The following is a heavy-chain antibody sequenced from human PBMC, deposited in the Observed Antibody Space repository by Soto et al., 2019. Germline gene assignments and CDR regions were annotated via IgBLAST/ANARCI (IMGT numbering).Heavy chain of an antibody. Sequence: EVQLVESGGGLVQPGWSLRLSCAASGFTFSNYWMHWVRQAPGKGLVWVSRIRFDGSITNYADSVKGRFTISRDNAKNKVYLQMNSLRADDTAVYYCAKAKAAAAEDYWGQGTLVTVSS. CDR1: GFTFSNYW. CDR3: AKAKAAAAEDY. J-gene: IGHJ4*02. D-gene: IGHD6-13*01. CDR2: IRFDGSIT. V-gene: IGHV3-74*01.